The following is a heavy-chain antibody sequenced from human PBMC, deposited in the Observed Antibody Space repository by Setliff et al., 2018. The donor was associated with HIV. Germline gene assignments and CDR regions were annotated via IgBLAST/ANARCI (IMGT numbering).Heavy chain of an antibody. J-gene: IGHJ6*02. CDR3: ARARYIVIRGDAGMDV. CDR2: INPAGNPT. CDR1: GYTFTGYY. V-gene: IGHV1-46*01. D-gene: IGHD3-10*01. Sequence: ASVKVSCKASGYTFTGYYMHWVRQAPGQGLEWMGIINPAGNPTSYAQKFQGRLTMTRDTSKNQVSLKLSSVTASDTAVYYCARARYIVIRGDAGMDVWGPGTTVTVSS.